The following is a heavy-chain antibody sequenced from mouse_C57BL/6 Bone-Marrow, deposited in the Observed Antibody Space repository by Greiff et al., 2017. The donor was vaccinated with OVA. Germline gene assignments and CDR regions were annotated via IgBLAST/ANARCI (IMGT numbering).Heavy chain of an antibody. CDR2: ISGGGGNT. J-gene: IGHJ3*01. CDR3: ARRDGDYDYDGGFAY. CDR1: GFTFSSYT. V-gene: IGHV5-9*01. D-gene: IGHD2-4*01. Sequence: EVKLVESGGGLVKPGGSLKLSCAASGFTFSSYTMSWVRQTPEKRLEWVATISGGGGNTYYPDSVKGRFTISRDNAKNTLYLQMSSLWSEDTALDYCARRDGDYDYDGGFAYWGQGTLVTVSA.